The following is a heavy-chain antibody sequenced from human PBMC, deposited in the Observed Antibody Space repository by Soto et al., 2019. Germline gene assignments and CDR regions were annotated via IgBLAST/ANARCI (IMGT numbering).Heavy chain of an antibody. CDR2: IYYTGST. CDR1: SGSISTYY. V-gene: IGHV4-59*01. CDR3: AGGLRQWLVSYYYYGMDV. D-gene: IGHD6-19*01. J-gene: IGHJ6*02. Sequence: SETLSLTCTVSSGSISTYYWSWIRQPPGKGLEWIGYIYYTGSTNYNPSLKTRVAISMDTSKNQFSLNLSSVTAADTAVYYCAGGLRQWLVSYYYYGMDVWGQGTTVTVSS.